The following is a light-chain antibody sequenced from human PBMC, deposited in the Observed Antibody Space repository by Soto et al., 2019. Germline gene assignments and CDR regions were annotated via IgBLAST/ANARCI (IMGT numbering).Light chain of an antibody. CDR2: AAS. V-gene: IGKV1-6*01. CDR3: LQDFNYPWT. CDR1: QDIRND. Sequence: AIQMTQSPSSLSASVGDRVTITCRASQDIRNDLGWYQQKPGKTPKLLIFAASSLQSGVPSRFSGSGSGTDFTLTISSLQPEDFATYYCLQDFNYPWTFGQGTKVPIE. J-gene: IGKJ1*01.